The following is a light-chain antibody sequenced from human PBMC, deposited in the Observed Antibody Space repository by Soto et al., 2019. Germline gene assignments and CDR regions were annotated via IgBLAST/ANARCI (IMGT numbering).Light chain of an antibody. CDR3: QQLNSYPIT. CDR1: QSIRNY. V-gene: IGKV1-17*01. Sequence: DIQMSQSPSSLSASVGDRVTITRRASQSIRNYLNWYQQKPGKAPKVLIYTASSLQSGAPSRFSASGSGTDFTLTISSLQPEDFATYYCQQLNSYPITFGQGTRLEIK. CDR2: TAS. J-gene: IGKJ5*01.